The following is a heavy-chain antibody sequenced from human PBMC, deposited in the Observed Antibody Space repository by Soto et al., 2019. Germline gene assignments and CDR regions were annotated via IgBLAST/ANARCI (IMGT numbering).Heavy chain of an antibody. CDR2: ISGSGGTT. Sequence: EVELQESGGHLVQPGGSLRLSCAASGFTFSSFSMTWVRQAPGKGLEWVSAISGSGGTTYYADSVKDRFTISRDNSKSTLFLQMHSVRAEDTAVYYCAKYGRDSSAWKADYWGQGTLVTVSS. CDR3: AKYGRDSSAWKADY. V-gene: IGHV3-23*01. D-gene: IGHD6-19*01. J-gene: IGHJ4*02. CDR1: GFTFSSFS.